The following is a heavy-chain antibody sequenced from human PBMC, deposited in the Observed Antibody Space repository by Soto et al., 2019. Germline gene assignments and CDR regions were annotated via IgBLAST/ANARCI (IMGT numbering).Heavy chain of an antibody. CDR2: INSDGSRSST. D-gene: IGHD6-13*01. Sequence: GGSLRLSCAASGFPFSNYWMHWIRQAPVKGLVWVSEINSDGSRSSTTYADSVKGRFTISRDNVKNTLYLQMNSLRPEDTAVYYCASLSAAVDYWGRGTLVTVSS. CDR1: GFPFSNYW. V-gene: IGHV3-74*03. CDR3: ASLSAAVDY. J-gene: IGHJ4*02.